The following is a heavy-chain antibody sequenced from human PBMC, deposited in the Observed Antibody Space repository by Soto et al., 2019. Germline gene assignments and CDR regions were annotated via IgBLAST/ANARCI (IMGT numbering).Heavy chain of an antibody. D-gene: IGHD2-15*01. Sequence: QVQLQESGPGLVKPSGTLSLTCAVSGDSVSSPYYWCWVRQPPGKGLEWIGEVFHTGTTSYNPSLRSRVTISMDKSINQFSRDLSSVTAADTAVYYCASSAGWYAIHAWGPGTLVIVSS. V-gene: IGHV4-4*02. CDR3: ASSAGWYAIHA. J-gene: IGHJ5*02. CDR1: GDSVSSPYY. CDR2: VFHTGTT.